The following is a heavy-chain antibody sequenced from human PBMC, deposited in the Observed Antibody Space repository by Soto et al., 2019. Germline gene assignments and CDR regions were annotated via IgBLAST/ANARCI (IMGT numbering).Heavy chain of an antibody. CDR1: GGSISSSNW. CDR3: ASGWQQQLSGRDTYYYYGMDV. Sequence: SETLSLTCAVSGGSISSSNWWSWVRQPPGKGLEWIGEIYHSGSTNYNPSLKSRVTISVDKSKNQFSLKLSSLRSEDTAVYYCASGWQQQLSGRDTYYYYGMDVWGQGTTVTVSS. J-gene: IGHJ6*02. D-gene: IGHD6-13*01. V-gene: IGHV4-4*02. CDR2: IYHSGST.